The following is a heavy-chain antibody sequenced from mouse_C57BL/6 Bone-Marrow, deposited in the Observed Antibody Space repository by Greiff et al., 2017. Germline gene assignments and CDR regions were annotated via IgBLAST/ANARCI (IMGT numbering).Heavy chain of an antibody. CDR3: ARGGWLLRSAMDY. D-gene: IGHD2-3*01. Sequence: LVESGAELAKPGASVKLSCKASGYTFTSYWMHWVKQRPGQGLEWIGYINPSSGYTKCNQKFKDKATLTADKSSSTAYMQLSSLTYEDSAVYYCARGGWLLRSAMDYWGQGTSVTVSS. CDR1: GYTFTSYW. J-gene: IGHJ4*01. CDR2: INPSSGYT. V-gene: IGHV1-7*01.